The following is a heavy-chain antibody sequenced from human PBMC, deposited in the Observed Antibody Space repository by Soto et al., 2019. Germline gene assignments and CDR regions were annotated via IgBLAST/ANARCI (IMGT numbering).Heavy chain of an antibody. J-gene: IGHJ4*02. CDR3: ARLHPGAYYGDNFDY. Sequence: QVQLVQSGAEVKKPGSSVKVSCKASGGTFSSYAISWVRQAPGQGLEWMGGIIPIFGTANYAQKFQGRVTITADESTSQAYKELSRLRSEDTAVYYCARLHPGAYYGDNFDYWGQGTLVTVSS. D-gene: IGHD4-17*01. V-gene: IGHV1-69*01. CDR2: IIPIFGTA. CDR1: GGTFSSYA.